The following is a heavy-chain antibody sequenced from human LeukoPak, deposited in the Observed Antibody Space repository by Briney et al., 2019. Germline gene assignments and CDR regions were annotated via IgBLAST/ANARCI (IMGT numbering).Heavy chain of an antibody. J-gene: IGHJ5*02. CDR2: INPSGGST. V-gene: IGHV1-46*01. D-gene: IGHD6-13*01. CDR1: GYTFTSYY. Sequence: ASVKVSGKASGYTFTSYYMHWVRQAPGQGLEWMGIINPSGGSTSYAQKFQGRVTMTRDTSTSTVYMELSSLRSEDTAVYYCARDGIAAAGRLYNWFDPWGQGTLVTVSS. CDR3: ARDGIAAAGRLYNWFDP.